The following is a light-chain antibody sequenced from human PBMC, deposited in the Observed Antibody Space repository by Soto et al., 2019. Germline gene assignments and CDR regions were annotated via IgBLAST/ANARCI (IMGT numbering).Light chain of an antibody. CDR2: AAS. V-gene: IGKV1-39*01. CDR3: QQSYTNPYT. Sequence: DIQMTQSPSSLSASVGDRVTITCRASQIISTYVNWYQHKPDKAPKLLIYAASNLQSGVPSRFSGSGSGTGFTLTISSLQPEDFATYYCQQSYTNPYTFGQGTKLEIK. J-gene: IGKJ2*01. CDR1: QIISTY.